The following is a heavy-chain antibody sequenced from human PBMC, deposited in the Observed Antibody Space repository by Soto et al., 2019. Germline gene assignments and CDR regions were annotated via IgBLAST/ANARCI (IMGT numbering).Heavy chain of an antibody. D-gene: IGHD2-15*01. CDR3: ARDETVLGFDY. J-gene: IGHJ4*02. Sequence: SETLSLTCTVSGGSISNCYWAWIRQPAGKGLEWIGRICTSGSANYNPSLKSRVTMSVDTSKNQFSLKLSSVTAADTAVYYCARDETVLGFDYWGQGTLVTVSS. CDR1: GGSISNCY. CDR2: ICTSGSA. V-gene: IGHV4-4*07.